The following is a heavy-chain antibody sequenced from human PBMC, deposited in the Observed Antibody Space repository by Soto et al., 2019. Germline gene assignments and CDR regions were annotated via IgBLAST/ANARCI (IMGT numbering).Heavy chain of an antibody. CDR2: IYYSGGT. CDR1: GGSISSYY. V-gene: IGHV4-59*01. CDR3: AREEKSSGGAFDI. D-gene: IGHD2-15*01. Sequence: PSETLSLTCTVSGGSISSYYWSWIRQPPGKGLEWIGYIYYSGGTNYNPSLKSRVTISVDTSKNQFSLKLSSVTAADAAVYYCAREEKSSGGAFDIWGQGTMVTVSS. J-gene: IGHJ3*02.